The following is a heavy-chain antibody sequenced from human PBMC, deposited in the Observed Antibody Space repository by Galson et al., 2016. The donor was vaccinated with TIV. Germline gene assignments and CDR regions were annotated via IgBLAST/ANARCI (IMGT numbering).Heavy chain of an antibody. D-gene: IGHD2-15*01. CDR2: VDPEDGQT. Sequence: VKVSCKVSGYNFTDYYLHWMQQAPGKGFEWMGHVDPEDGQTKYAPKFQGRVTMSADTSTDTAYMELTSLRSEDTAIYFCTTVRLRGSGGMDVWGQGTLLTVSS. J-gene: IGHJ4*02. CDR3: TTVRLRGSGGMDV. CDR1: GYNFTDYY. V-gene: IGHV1-69-2*01.